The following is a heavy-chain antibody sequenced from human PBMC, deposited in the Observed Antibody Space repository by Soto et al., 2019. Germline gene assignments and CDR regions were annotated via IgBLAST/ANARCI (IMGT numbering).Heavy chain of an antibody. CDR2: IYYSGST. J-gene: IGHJ5*02. Sequence: QVQLQESGPGLVKPSQTLSLTCTVSGGSISSGGYYWSWLRQHPGKGLEWIGYIYYSGSTYYNPSLKIRVNISVDTSKNQFSLKLSSVTAADTAVYYCARARREVRGWFDPWGQGTLVTVSS. CDR1: GGSISSGGYY. V-gene: IGHV4-31*03. D-gene: IGHD6-6*01. CDR3: ARARREVRGWFDP.